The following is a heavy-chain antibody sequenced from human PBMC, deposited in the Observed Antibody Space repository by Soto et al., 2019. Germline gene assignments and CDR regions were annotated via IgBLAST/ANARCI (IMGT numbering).Heavy chain of an antibody. Sequence: PVGSLRLSCAASGFTFTSHAISWVRQAPGKGLECVSSISRSGDNTFSADSVKGRFTISRDNFRDTVYLQMNSLRAEDTAVYYCAKDRASMGGDYFDSWGQGTLVTVSS. D-gene: IGHD3-16*01. CDR2: ISRSGDNT. CDR3: AKDRASMGGDYFDS. V-gene: IGHV3-23*01. CDR1: GFTFTSHA. J-gene: IGHJ4*02.